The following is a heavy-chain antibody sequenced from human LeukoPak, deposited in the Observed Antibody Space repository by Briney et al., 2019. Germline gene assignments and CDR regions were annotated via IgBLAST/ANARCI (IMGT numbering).Heavy chain of an antibody. CDR3: ARAFEYSSN. V-gene: IGHV3-48*01. D-gene: IGHD6-6*01. CDR1: GFTFNSYS. CDR2: ISSSSSTI. J-gene: IGHJ4*02. Sequence: GGSLRLSCAASGFTFNSYSMNWVRQAPGKGLEWVSYISSSSSTIYYADSVKGRFTISRDNAKNSLYLQMNSLRAEDTAVYYCARAFEYSSNWGQGTLVTVSS.